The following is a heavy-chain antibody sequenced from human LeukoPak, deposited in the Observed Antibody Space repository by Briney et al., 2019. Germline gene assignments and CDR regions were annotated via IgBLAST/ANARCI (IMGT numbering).Heavy chain of an antibody. CDR3: ARDKRSLGGYYYYGMDV. CDR2: IGKSGDSI. Sequence: GGSLRLSCAASGFAFSSFAMSWVRQAPGKGLEWVSIIGKSGDSIYYADSVKGRFTISRDNSKNTLYLQMNSLRAEDTAVYYCARDKRSLGGYYYYGMDVWGQGTTVTVSS. D-gene: IGHD2-15*01. V-gene: IGHV3-23*01. CDR1: GFAFSSFA. J-gene: IGHJ6*02.